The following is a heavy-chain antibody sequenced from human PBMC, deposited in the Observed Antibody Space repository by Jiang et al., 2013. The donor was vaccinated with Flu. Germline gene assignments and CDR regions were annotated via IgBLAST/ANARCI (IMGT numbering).Heavy chain of an antibody. CDR2: ISSTSSHI. CDR1: GINFSYYS. J-gene: IGHJ5*02. Sequence: VQLVESGGGLVKPGGSLRLSCAGSGINFSYYSMNWVRQAPGKGLEWVSSISSTSSHIFYADSVQGRFTIYRDNTKKSLHLQMDSLRAEDTAVYYCARGASGSGRMDVFDPVGQGTLVTVSS. V-gene: IGHV3-21*01. D-gene: IGHD3-10*01. CDR3: ARGASGSGRMDVFDP.